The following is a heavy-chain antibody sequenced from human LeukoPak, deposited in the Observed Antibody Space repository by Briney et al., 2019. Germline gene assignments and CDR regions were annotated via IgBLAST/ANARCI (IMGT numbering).Heavy chain of an antibody. CDR1: GFTFSRYG. CDR3: AKMGTYYDILTGYPYGDY. Sequence: SGGSLRLSCAASGFTFSRYGMHWVRQAPGEGLEWVAVISNEASTQYYADSVKGRFTISRDNSKNTLYLQMNSLRAEDTAVYYCAKMGTYYDILTGYPYGDYWGQGTLVTVSS. V-gene: IGHV3-30*18. D-gene: IGHD3-9*01. J-gene: IGHJ4*02. CDR2: ISNEASTQ.